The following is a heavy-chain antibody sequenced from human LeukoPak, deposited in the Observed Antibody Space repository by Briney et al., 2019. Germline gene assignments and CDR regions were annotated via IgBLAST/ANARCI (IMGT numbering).Heavy chain of an antibody. J-gene: IGHJ4*02. CDR2: IFYSGTT. CDR3: ARHDVVPVIRRGFDF. D-gene: IGHD2-21*02. CDR1: GGSVSGYY. Sequence: PSETLSLTCTVSGGSVSGYYWSWIRQSPGKGLEWIGYIFYSGTTLYSPSLKSRVTMSVDTSENQFSLKLTSVTAADTAVYYCARHDVVPVIRRGFDFWGQGILVTVPS. V-gene: IGHV4-59*08.